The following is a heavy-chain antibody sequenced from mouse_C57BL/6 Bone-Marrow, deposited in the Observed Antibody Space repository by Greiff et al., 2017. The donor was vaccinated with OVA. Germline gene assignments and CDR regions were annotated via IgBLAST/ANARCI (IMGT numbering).Heavy chain of an antibody. CDR1: GYTFTGYW. V-gene: IGHV1-9*01. J-gene: IGHJ1*03. Sequence: VKLQESGAELMKPGASVKLSCKATGYTFTGYWIEWVKQRPGHGLEWIGEILPGSGSTNYNEKFKGKATFTADTSSNTAYMQLSSLTTEDSAIYYCASPHYYGSSYDWYFDVWGTGTTVTVSS. CDR3: ASPHYYGSSYDWYFDV. CDR2: ILPGSGST. D-gene: IGHD1-1*01.